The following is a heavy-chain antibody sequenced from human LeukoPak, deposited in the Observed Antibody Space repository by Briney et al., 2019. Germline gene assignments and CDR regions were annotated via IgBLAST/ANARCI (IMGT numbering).Heavy chain of an antibody. Sequence: PGGSLRLPCAASGFPFDDYGMSWVRQAPGKGLEWVSGINWNGGSTGYADSVKGRFTISRDNAKNSLYLQMNSLRAEDTALYYCARAYGSGWYNLGLFDYWGQGTLVTVSS. D-gene: IGHD6-19*01. V-gene: IGHV3-20*04. CDR1: GFPFDDYG. CDR2: INWNGGST. J-gene: IGHJ4*02. CDR3: ARAYGSGWYNLGLFDY.